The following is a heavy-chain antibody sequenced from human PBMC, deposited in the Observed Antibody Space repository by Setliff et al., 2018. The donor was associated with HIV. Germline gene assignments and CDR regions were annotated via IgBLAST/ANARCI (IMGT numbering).Heavy chain of an antibody. D-gene: IGHD4-17*01. CDR3: ARYGSDWFFDL. V-gene: IGHV7-4-1*01. CDR2: INTETGTP. J-gene: IGHJ2*01. Sequence: ASVKVSCKASGYTFTSYDINWVRQAPGQGLEWMGWINTETGTPMYAQGFTGRFVFSLDTSISTAYLQIDSLNAEDTAVYYCARYGSDWFFDLWGRGTLVTSPQ. CDR1: GYTFTSYD.